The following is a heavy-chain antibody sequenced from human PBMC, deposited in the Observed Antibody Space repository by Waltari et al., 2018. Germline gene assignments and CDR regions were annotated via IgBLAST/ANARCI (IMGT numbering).Heavy chain of an antibody. V-gene: IGHV3-48*01. Sequence: EVRLVESGGGLEQPGGSLRLSCAASGFIFRRNSLNWVRQAPGKGLEWISYISRSGTITYYADSAKGRFTISRDDANNALYLEMDSLRVEDTAVYYCASDEGDYSGYYYYGMYVWGQGTTVTVSS. CDR1: GFIFRRNS. D-gene: IGHD4-17*01. CDR3: ASDEGDYSGYYYYGMYV. CDR2: ISRSGTIT. J-gene: IGHJ6*02.